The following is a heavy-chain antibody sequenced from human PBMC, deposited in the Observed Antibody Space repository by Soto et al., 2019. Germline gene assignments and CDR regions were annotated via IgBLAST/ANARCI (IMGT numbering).Heavy chain of an antibody. CDR2: INAYNGNT. D-gene: IGHD3-9*01. CDR1: GYTFTSYG. CDR3: ARTYFDWPHDY. Sequence: ASVKLSCKASGYTFTSYGISWVRQAPGQGLEWMGWINAYNGNTNYAQKLQGRVTMTTDTSTNTASMELRSLRSDDTAVYYCARTYFDWPHDYWGQGTLVTVSS. J-gene: IGHJ4*02. V-gene: IGHV1-18*01.